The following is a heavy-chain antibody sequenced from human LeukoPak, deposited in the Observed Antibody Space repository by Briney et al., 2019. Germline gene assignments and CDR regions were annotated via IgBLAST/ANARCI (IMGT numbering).Heavy chain of an antibody. D-gene: IGHD2-2*01. CDR2: INHSGST. CDR1: GGSFSGYY. V-gene: IGHV4-34*01. J-gene: IGHJ4*02. Sequence: PSETLSLTCAVYGGSFSGYYWSWIRQPPGKGLEWIGEINHSGSTNYNPSLKSRVTISVDTSKNQFSLKLSSVTAADTAVYYCASLELYCSSTSCYWTGDYWGQGTLVTVSS. CDR3: ASLELYCSSTSCYWTGDY.